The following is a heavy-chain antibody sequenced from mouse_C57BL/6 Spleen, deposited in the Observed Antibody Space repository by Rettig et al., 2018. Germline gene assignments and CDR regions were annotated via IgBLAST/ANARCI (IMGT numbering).Heavy chain of an antibody. CDR2: INTYSGVP. Sequence: KQAPGKGLKWMGWINTYSGVPTYADDFKGRFAFSLETSASTAYLQINNLKNEDTATYFCARGGTRGYFDYWGQGTTLTVSS. V-gene: IGHV9-3*01. D-gene: IGHD3-3*01. CDR3: ARGGTRGYFDY. J-gene: IGHJ2*01.